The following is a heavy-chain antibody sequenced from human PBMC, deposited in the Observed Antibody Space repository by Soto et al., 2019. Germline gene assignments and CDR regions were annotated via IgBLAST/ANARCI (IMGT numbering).Heavy chain of an antibody. CDR3: ARLGYFDDSSQFDP. J-gene: IGHJ5*02. Sequence: EVQLVQSGAEVRKPGDSLKISCEGSGFRFTIYWIAWVRQIPGKGLEWMGTIYPGDSYTKYSPSFQGLVTISADNSINTAYLQWRSLKDSDTAMYYCARLGYFDDSSQFDPWGQGNLVTVSS. CDR1: GFRFTIYW. CDR2: IYPGDSYT. V-gene: IGHV5-51*01. D-gene: IGHD3-9*01.